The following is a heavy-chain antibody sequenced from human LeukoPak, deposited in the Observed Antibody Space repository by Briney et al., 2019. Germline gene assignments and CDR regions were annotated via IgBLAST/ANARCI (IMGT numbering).Heavy chain of an antibody. CDR3: ARDHVYSSSWCFDY. CDR2: ISSSSSYI. V-gene: IGHV3-21*01. CDR1: GFTFSSYS. J-gene: IGHJ4*02. Sequence: PGGSLRLSCAASGFTFSSYSMNWVRQAPENGLEWVSSISSSSSYIYYADSVKGRFTISRDNAKNSLYLQMNSLRAEDTAVYYCARDHVYSSSWCFDYWGQGTLVTVSS. D-gene: IGHD6-13*01.